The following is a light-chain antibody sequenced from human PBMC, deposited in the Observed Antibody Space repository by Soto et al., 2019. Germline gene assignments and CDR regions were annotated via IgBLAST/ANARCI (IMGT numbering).Light chain of an antibody. V-gene: IGKV3-15*01. Sequence: EIVMTQSPATLSVSPGERATVSCRASQSVSSNLAWYQQKPGQAPRLLIYGASTRATGIPARFSGSGSGTEITLTISSLQPEDFAVYYCQQYNNWPLTFGGGTKVEIK. CDR1: QSVSSN. J-gene: IGKJ4*01. CDR3: QQYNNWPLT. CDR2: GAS.